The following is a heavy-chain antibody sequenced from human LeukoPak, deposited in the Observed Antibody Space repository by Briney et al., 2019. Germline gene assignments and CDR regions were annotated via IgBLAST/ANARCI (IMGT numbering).Heavy chain of an antibody. Sequence: GGSLRLSCAASGFTFSSYEMNWVRQAPGKGLEWVSYISSSGSTLYYADSVKGRFTISRDNAKNSLYLQMNSLRAEDTAVYYCAGASCSSTSCYLYRSYYYYMDVWGKGTTVTISS. J-gene: IGHJ6*03. V-gene: IGHV3-48*03. CDR2: ISSSGSTL. CDR1: GFTFSSYE. D-gene: IGHD2-2*01. CDR3: AGASCSSTSCYLYRSYYYYMDV.